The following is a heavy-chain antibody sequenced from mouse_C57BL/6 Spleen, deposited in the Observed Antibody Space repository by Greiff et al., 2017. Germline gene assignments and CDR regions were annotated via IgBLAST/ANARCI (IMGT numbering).Heavy chain of an antibody. Sequence: EVKLMESGPELVKPGASVKISCKASGYSFTDYNMNWVKQSNGKSLEWIGVINPNYGTTSYNQKFKGKATLTVDQSSSTAYMQLNSLTSEDSAVYYCARSTTDGYDGLAYWGQGTLVTVSA. CDR2: INPNYGTT. V-gene: IGHV1-39*01. CDR1: GYSFTDYN. CDR3: ARSTTDGYDGLAY. D-gene: IGHD2-2*01. J-gene: IGHJ3*01.